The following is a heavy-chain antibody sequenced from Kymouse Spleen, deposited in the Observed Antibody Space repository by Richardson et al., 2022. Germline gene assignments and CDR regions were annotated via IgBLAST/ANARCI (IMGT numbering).Heavy chain of an antibody. J-gene: IGHJ4*02. D-gene: IGHD1-7*01. V-gene: IGHV4-39*01. CDR2: IYYSGST. CDR1: GGSISSSSYY. Sequence: QLQLQESGPGLVKPSETLSLTCTVSGGSISSSSYYWGWIRQPPGKGLEWIGSIYYSGSTYYNPSLKSRVTISVDTSKNQFSLKLSSVTAADTAVYYCARGRGITGTFDYWGQGTLVTVSS. CDR3: ARGRGITGTFDY.